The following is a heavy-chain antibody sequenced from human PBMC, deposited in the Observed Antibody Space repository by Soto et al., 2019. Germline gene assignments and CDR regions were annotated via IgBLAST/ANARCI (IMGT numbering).Heavy chain of an antibody. CDR2: MNPNSGNT. J-gene: IGHJ6*03. D-gene: IGHD4-4*01. CDR1: GYTFTSYD. Sequence: ASVKVSCKASGYTFTSYDINWVRQATGQGLEWMGWMNPNSGNTGYAQKFQGRVTMTRNTSISTAYMELSSLRSEDTAVYYCARGEATVTTWYYYMDVWGKGTTVTVSS. V-gene: IGHV1-8*01. CDR3: ARGEATVTTWYYYMDV.